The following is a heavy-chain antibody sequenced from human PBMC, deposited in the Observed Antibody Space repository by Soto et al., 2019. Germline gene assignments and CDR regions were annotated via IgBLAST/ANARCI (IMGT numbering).Heavy chain of an antibody. D-gene: IGHD3-3*01. CDR1: GGTFSSYA. J-gene: IGHJ3*02. V-gene: IGHV1-69*13. CDR2: IIPIFGTA. CDR3: ARSVPIFGVAYFDI. Sequence: SVKVSCKASGGTFSSYAISWVRQAPGQGLEWMGGIIPIFGTANYAQKFQGRVTITADESTSTAYMELSSLRSEDTAVYYCARSVPIFGVAYFDIWGQGTMVTVSS.